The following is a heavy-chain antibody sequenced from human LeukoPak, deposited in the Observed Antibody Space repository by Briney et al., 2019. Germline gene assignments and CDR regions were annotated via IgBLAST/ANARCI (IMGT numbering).Heavy chain of an antibody. CDR3: ARRGHYSFGS. Sequence: PGGSLRLSCAASGFTFNSYDMSWVRQAPGKGLEWVSNINGGGDDTSYADSVKGRFTISRDNSKNTLYLQMNSLRAEDTAVYYGARRGHYSFGSWGQGALVTVPS. CDR2: INGGGDDT. D-gene: IGHD3/OR15-3a*01. CDR1: GFTFNSYD. V-gene: IGHV3-23*01. J-gene: IGHJ4*02.